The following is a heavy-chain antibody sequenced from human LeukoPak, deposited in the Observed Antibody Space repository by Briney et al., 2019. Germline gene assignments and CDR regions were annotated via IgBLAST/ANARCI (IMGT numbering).Heavy chain of an antibody. J-gene: IGHJ5*02. D-gene: IGHD1-26*01. Sequence: SVKVSCKASGGTFSSYAISWVRQAPGQGLEWIGRIIPILGITNYAQKFQGRVTITADKSTSTAYMELSSLRSEDTAVYYCARAVGATYNWFDPWGQGTLVTVSS. V-gene: IGHV1-69*04. CDR3: ARAVGATYNWFDP. CDR1: GGTFSSYA. CDR2: IIPILGIT.